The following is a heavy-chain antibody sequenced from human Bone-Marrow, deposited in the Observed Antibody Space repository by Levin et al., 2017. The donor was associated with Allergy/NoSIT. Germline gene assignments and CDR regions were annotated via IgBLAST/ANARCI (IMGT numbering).Heavy chain of an antibody. J-gene: IGHJ4*02. CDR2: TRNKANSYTT. CDR1: GFTFSDHY. V-gene: IGHV3-72*01. CDR3: GRVPDGDLRSVGY. Sequence: GGSLRLSCAASGFTFSDHYMDWVRQAPGKGLEWVGRTRNKANSYTTEYAASVKGRFTISRDASKNSLYLQMNSLKTEDTAVYFCGRVPDGDLRSVGYWGQGTLVTVFS. D-gene: IGHD4-23*01.